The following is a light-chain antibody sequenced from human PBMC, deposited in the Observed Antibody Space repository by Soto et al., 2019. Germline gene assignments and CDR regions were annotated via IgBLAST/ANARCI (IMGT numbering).Light chain of an antibody. Sequence: DIQITHSPSSLFASVVYICTITCQSTQDINIYLNWYQQKPGKAPNLLIYDASNLEIGVPSRFSGSGSGTHFTFTISSLQTEDIGTYYCQQYDILPITFGRGTRLEIK. CDR2: DAS. J-gene: IGKJ5*01. V-gene: IGKV1-33*01. CDR1: QDINIY. CDR3: QQYDILPIT.